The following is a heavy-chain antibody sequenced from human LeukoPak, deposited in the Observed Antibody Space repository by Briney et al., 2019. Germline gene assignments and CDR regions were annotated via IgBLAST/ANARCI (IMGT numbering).Heavy chain of an antibody. D-gene: IGHD1-26*01. CDR3: ARDLGWELLRGAFDI. Sequence: GGSLRLSCAASGFTFSSYSMNWVRQAPGKGLEWVSSISSSSSYIYYADSVKGRFTISRDNAKNSLYLQMNSLRAEDTAVYYCARDLGWELLRGAFDIWGQGTMVTVSS. V-gene: IGHV3-21*01. CDR2: ISSSSSYI. J-gene: IGHJ3*02. CDR1: GFTFSSYS.